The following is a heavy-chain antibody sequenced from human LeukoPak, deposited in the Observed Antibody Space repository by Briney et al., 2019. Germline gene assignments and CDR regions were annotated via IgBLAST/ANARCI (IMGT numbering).Heavy chain of an antibody. V-gene: IGHV4-39*01. CDR2: IYYSGST. CDR3: ARQGRGGSRAEDAFDI. J-gene: IGHJ3*02. CDR1: GGSFSSSSYY. D-gene: IGHD3-16*01. Sequence: SETLSLTCSVSGGSFSSSSYYWGWIRQPPGKGLEWIGSIYYSGSTYYNPSLKSRVTISVDTSKNQFSLKLSSVTAADTAVYYCARQGRGGSRAEDAFDIWGQGTMVTVSS.